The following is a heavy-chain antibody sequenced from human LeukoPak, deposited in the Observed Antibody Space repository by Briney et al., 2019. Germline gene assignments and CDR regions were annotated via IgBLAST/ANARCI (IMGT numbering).Heavy chain of an antibody. CDR3: ARGRLAAAGTSDY. D-gene: IGHD6-13*01. J-gene: IGHJ4*02. V-gene: IGHV4-34*01. CDR1: GGSFGGYY. CDR2: INHSGST. Sequence: SETLSLTCAVYGGSFGGYYWSWIRQPPGKGLEWIGEINHSGSTNYNPSLKSRVTISVDTSKNQFSLKLSSVTAADTAVYYCARGRLAAAGTSDYWGQGTLVTVSS.